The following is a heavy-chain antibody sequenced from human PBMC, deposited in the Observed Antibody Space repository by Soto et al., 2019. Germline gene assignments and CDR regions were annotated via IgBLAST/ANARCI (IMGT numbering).Heavy chain of an antibody. CDR3: ARDRGLLWFGESTYGMDV. CDR2: IWYDGSNK. CDR1: GFTFSSYG. V-gene: IGHV3-33*01. J-gene: IGHJ6*02. Sequence: GGSLRLSCAASGFTFSSYGMHWVRQAPGKGLEWVAVIWYDGSNKYYADSVKGRFTISRDNSKNTLYLQMNSLRAEDTAVYYCARDRGLLWFGESTYGMDVWGQGTTVTVSS. D-gene: IGHD3-10*01.